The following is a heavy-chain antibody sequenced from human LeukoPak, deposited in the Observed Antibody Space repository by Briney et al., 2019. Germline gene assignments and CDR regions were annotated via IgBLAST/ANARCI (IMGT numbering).Heavy chain of an antibody. CDR1: GFTFSSYA. CDR2: ISGSGDFA. D-gene: IGHD6-19*01. Sequence: GGSLRLSCAASGFTFSSYAMSWVRQAPGKGLEWVSAISGSGDFAYYADSVKGRFTISRDNSKNTLYLQMNSLRAEDTAVYYCARVTIIKAVEAFDIWGQGTMVTVSS. V-gene: IGHV3-23*01. J-gene: IGHJ3*02. CDR3: ARVTIIKAVEAFDI.